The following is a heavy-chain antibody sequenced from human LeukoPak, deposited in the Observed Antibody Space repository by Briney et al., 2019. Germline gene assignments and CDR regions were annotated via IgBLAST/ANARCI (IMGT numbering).Heavy chain of an antibody. V-gene: IGHV3-21*01. Sequence: GSLRLSCAASGFTFSTYSMNWVRQAPGKGLEWVSSISRSSSYIYYADSVKGRFTLSRDNAKNSLYLQMSSLRAEDTAFYYCTREGPGSPPLHYFDYWGQGTLVTVSS. CDR2: ISRSSSYI. J-gene: IGHJ4*02. CDR3: TREGPGSPPLHYFDY. CDR1: GFTFSTYS. D-gene: IGHD1-26*01.